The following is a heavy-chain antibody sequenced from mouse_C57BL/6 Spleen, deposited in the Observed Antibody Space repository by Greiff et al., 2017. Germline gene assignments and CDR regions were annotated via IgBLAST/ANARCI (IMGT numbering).Heavy chain of an antibody. D-gene: IGHD1-1*01. CDR3: ATISAVVPFGC. CDR2: IHPSDSDT. Sequence: VQLQQSGAELVKPGASVKVSCKASGYTFTSYCMNWVKQRPGQGLEWIGRIHPSDSDTNYNQKFNGKATLTVDKSSSTAYIQLSSLASEDSAGYCCATISAVVPFGCWGQGTTLTFSS. J-gene: IGHJ2*01. V-gene: IGHV1-74*01. CDR1: GYTFTSYC.